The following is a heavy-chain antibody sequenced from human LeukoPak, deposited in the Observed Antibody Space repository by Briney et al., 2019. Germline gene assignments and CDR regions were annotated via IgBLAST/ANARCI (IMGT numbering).Heavy chain of an antibody. CDR3: AKDYYYDSSGYYYGDAFDI. D-gene: IGHD3-22*01. J-gene: IGHJ3*02. CDR2: ISDSAANT. CDR1: GFTFSSNA. V-gene: IGHV3-23*01. Sequence: PGGSLRISCAASGFTFSSNAMSWVRQAPGEGLEWVSAISDSAANTYYADSVKGRFTISRDNSKNTLYLQMDSLRADDTAVYYCAKDYYYDSSGYYYGDAFDIWGQGTMVTVSS.